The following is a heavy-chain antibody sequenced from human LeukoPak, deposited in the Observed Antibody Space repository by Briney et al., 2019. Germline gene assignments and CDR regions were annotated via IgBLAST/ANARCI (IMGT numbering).Heavy chain of an antibody. D-gene: IGHD3-22*01. Sequence: PGGSLRLSCTASGFTFGDYDMGWFRQAPGKGLEWVGFIRSKAYGGTTEYAASVKGRFTISRDDSKSIAYLQMNSLKTEDTAVYYCTRAFSYYYDSSDAFDIWGQGTMVTVSS. CDR3: TRAFSYYYDSSDAFDI. CDR1: GFTFGDYD. CDR2: IRSKAYGGTT. V-gene: IGHV3-49*03. J-gene: IGHJ3*02.